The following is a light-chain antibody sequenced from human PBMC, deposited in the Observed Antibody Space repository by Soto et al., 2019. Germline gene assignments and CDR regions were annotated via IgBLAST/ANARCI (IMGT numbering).Light chain of an antibody. CDR1: SSDVGGYNY. CDR2: EVN. J-gene: IGLJ2*01. V-gene: IGLV2-8*01. CDR3: SSHAGSNHVV. Sequence: QSALTQPPSASGSPGQSVTISCTGTSSDVGGYNYVSWYQQHLGKAPKLIIYEVNKRPSGVPARFSGSKSGNTASLTVSGLQAEDEADYYCSSHAGSNHVVFGGGTKLTVL.